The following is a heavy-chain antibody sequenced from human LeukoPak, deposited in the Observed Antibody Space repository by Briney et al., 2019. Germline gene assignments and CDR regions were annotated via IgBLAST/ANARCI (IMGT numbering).Heavy chain of an antibody. D-gene: IGHD5-18*01. CDR1: GFTFSDYW. Sequence: GGSLRLSCAASGFTFSDYWMSWVRQAPGKGLEWVANIKQDGSEKNYVDSVKGRFTISRDNAKNPLYLQMNSLRVEDTAVYYCARTAGYSYGYPYYFDYWGQGTPVSVSS. V-gene: IGHV3-7*01. CDR3: ARTAGYSYGYPYYFDY. CDR2: IKQDGSEK. J-gene: IGHJ4*02.